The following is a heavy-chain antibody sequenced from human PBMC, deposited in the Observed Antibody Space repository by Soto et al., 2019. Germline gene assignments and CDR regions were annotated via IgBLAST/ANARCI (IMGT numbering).Heavy chain of an antibody. V-gene: IGHV4-4*02. J-gene: IGHJ4*02. CDR2: MYRSGST. D-gene: IGHD6-19*01. CDR1: GGSISSDYW. Sequence: QVQLQESGPGLVKPSGTLSLTCAVSGGSISSDYWWTWVRQPPGKGLEWIAEMYRSGSTTYNPSLKSRVTISVDKSKNQISLKLSSVTAADTAVYYCARVLSSGWSRFDYWGQGTLVTVSS. CDR3: ARVLSSGWSRFDY.